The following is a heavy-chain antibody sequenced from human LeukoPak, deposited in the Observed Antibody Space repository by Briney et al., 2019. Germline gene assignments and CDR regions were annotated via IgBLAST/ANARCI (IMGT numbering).Heavy chain of an antibody. CDR2: IYYSGST. V-gene: IGHV4-59*01. CDR3: ARVGANDYDFWSGYYHFDY. Sequence: SETLSLTCTVSGGSISSYYWSWIRQPPGKGLEWIGYIYYSGSTNYNPSLKSRVTISVDTSKNQFSLKLSSVTAADPAVYYCARVGANDYDFWSGYYHFDYWGQGTLVTVSS. J-gene: IGHJ4*02. D-gene: IGHD3-3*01. CDR1: GGSISSYY.